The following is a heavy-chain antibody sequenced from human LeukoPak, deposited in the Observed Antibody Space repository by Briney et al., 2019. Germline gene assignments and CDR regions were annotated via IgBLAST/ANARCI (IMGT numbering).Heavy chain of an antibody. D-gene: IGHD3-3*01. CDR2: MNPNSGNT. CDR3: AREMTYYDFWSGYGY. Sequence: PGASVKVSCKASGYTFTNYDINWVRQATGQGLEWMGWMNPNSGNTGYAQKFQGRVTITRDTSIKTAYMELSSLRSEDTAVYYCAREMTYYDFWSGYGYWGQGTLVTVSS. J-gene: IGHJ4*02. V-gene: IGHV1-8*03. CDR1: GYTFTNYD.